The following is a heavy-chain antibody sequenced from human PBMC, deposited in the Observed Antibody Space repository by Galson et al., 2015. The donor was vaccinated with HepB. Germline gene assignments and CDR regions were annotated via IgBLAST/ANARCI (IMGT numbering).Heavy chain of an antibody. Sequence: ETLSLTCTVSGGSIRSYYWSWIRQPPGKGLEWIGYIYYSGSTKYNPSLKSRVTISVDTSKKQFSLKLSSLTAADTAVYYCARRPYYYDSSGYWGAFDIWGQGTMVTVSS. J-gene: IGHJ3*02. CDR3: ARRPYYYDSSGYWGAFDI. D-gene: IGHD3-22*01. V-gene: IGHV4-59*08. CDR1: GGSIRSYY. CDR2: IYYSGST.